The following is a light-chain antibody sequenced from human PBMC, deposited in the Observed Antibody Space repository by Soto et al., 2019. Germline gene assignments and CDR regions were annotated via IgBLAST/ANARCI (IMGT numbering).Light chain of an antibody. Sequence: EIVLTQSPGTLSLSPGERATLSCRSSQSVSSSYLAWYQQKPGQAPRRLIYCASSRATGIPDRFSGSGSGTDFTLTISRLEPEDFAVSYCQQYGTSPPYTCGQGPKLETK. CDR1: QSVSSSY. J-gene: IGKJ2*01. V-gene: IGKV3-20*01. CDR2: CAS. CDR3: QQYGTSPPYT.